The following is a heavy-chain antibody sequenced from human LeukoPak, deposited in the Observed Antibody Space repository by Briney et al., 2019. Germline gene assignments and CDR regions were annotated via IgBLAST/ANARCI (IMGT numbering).Heavy chain of an antibody. D-gene: IGHD3-22*01. CDR3: ARHMGPYYYDSSGVDY. CDR2: INHSGST. V-gene: IGHV4-34*01. J-gene: IGHJ4*02. CDR1: GGSFSGYY. Sequence: PSETLSLTCAVYGGSFSGYYWSWIRQPPGKGLEWIGEINHSGSTNYSPSLKSRLTISVDTSKNQFSLKLSSVTAADTAMYYCARHMGPYYYDSSGVDYWGQGTLVTVSS.